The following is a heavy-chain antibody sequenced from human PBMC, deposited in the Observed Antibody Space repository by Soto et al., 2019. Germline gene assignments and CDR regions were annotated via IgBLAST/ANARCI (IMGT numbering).Heavy chain of an antibody. V-gene: IGHV3-73*01. J-gene: IGHJ4*02. CDR3: TRQTDAVQWLVVPTDYNFDY. Sequence: PGGSLRLSCAAPGFTFGGSAMHWVRQAAGKGLEWVGHIRSKTNSYATAYAESVKGRFTITRDDSMNTAYLQMNGLKAEDTAVYFCTRQTDAVQWLVVPTDYNFDYWGQGTLVTVSS. CDR1: GFTFGGSA. CDR2: IRSKTNSYAT. D-gene: IGHD6-19*01.